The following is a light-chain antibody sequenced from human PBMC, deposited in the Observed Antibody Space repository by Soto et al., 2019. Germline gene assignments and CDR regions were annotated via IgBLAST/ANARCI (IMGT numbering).Light chain of an antibody. V-gene: IGKV3-20*01. CDR1: QSVSSSY. Sequence: EIVLTQSPGTLSLSPGERATLSCRASQSVSSSYLAWYQQKPGQAPRLRIYGASSRAPGIPDRFSGSGSGTDFPLTISRLEPEDFAVYYCQQYGSSPYTFGQGTKLEIK. CDR3: QQYGSSPYT. J-gene: IGKJ2*01. CDR2: GAS.